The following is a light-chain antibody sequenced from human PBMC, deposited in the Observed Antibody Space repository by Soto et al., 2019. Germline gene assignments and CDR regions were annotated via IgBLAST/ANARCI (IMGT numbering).Light chain of an antibody. Sequence: QSALTQPASVSGSPGQSITISCTGTSSDVGNDDLVSWYQQNPGKAPKLIIYKVNQRHSGVSDRFSGSKSGNKASLTISGLQAEDEADYDCGSYVDTGTVLFGGGTKVTVL. CDR1: SSDVGNDDL. CDR3: GSYVDTGTVL. CDR2: KVN. J-gene: IGLJ2*01. V-gene: IGLV2-23*01.